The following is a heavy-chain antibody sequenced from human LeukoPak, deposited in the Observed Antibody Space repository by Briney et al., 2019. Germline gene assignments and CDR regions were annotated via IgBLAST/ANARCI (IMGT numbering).Heavy chain of an antibody. CDR2: IYYSGNT. D-gene: IGHD2-15*01. CDR1: GVPISSSGYY. Sequence: PSETLSLTCTVSGVPISSSGYYWGWIRQPPGKGLEWIGSIYYSGNTYYSPSLKSRVTVSLDTSKNQFSLKLRSVTAADTAAYYCATAPCGGCSFDYWGQGTLVTVSS. V-gene: IGHV4-39*01. J-gene: IGHJ4*02. CDR3: ATAPCGGCSFDY.